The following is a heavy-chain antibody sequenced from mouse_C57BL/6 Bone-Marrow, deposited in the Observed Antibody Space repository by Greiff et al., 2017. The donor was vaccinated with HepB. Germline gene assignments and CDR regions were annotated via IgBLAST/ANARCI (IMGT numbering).Heavy chain of an antibody. V-gene: IGHV5-2*03. CDR3: ARRGLYYAMDY. J-gene: IGHJ4*01. CDR2: INSDGGST. CDR1: EYEFPSHD. Sequence: DVKLVESGGGLVQPGESLKLSCESNEYEFPSHDMSWVRKTPEKRLELVAAINSDGGSTYYPDTMESRFIISRDNTKKTLYLQMSSLMSEDTALYYCARRGLYYAMDYWGQGTSVTVSS. D-gene: IGHD6-1*01.